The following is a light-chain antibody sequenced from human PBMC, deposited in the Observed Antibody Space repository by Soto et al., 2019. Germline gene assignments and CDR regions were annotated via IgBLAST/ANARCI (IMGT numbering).Light chain of an antibody. V-gene: IGLV1-40*01. CDR2: GNS. Sequence: QSVLTQPPSVSGAPGXXVTISCTXXXXXIGAGYDVHWYQQLPGTAPKLLIYGNSNRPSGVPDRFSGSKSGTSASLAITGLQAEDEADYYCQSYDSSLRVSVFGGGTKLTVL. CDR3: QSYDSSLRVSV. CDR1: XXXIGAGYD. J-gene: IGLJ2*01.